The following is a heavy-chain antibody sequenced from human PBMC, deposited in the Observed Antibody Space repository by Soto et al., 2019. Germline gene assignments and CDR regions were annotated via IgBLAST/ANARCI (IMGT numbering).Heavy chain of an antibody. CDR2: IYHSGST. CDR1: GSPISISNW. Sequence: SETVSLTYAVCGSPISISNWRRWIRQPPGNGLEWIGEIYHSGSTNYNPSLKSRVTISVDKSKNQFSLKLSSVTAADTAVYYCARDSSGDTNYFDYWGQGTLVT. V-gene: IGHV4-4*02. CDR3: ARDSSGDTNYFDY. J-gene: IGHJ4*02. D-gene: IGHD2-15*01.